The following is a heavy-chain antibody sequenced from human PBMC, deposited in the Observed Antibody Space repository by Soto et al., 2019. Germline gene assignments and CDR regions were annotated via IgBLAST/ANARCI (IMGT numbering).Heavy chain of an antibody. D-gene: IGHD2-8*01. CDR3: ARTQLYCTNGVCYYYYYYGMDV. CDR2: IYSGGST. Sequence: GGSLRLSCAASGFTVSSNYMSWVRQAPGKGLEWVSVIYSGGSTYYADSVKGRFTISRDNSKNTLYLQMNSLRAEDTAVYYCARTQLYCTNGVCYYYYYYGMDVWGQGTTVTVSS. CDR1: GFTVSSNY. J-gene: IGHJ6*02. V-gene: IGHV3-53*01.